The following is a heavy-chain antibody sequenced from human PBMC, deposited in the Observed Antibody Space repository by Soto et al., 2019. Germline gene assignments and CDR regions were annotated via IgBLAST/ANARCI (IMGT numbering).Heavy chain of an antibody. Sequence: TVTGGTMSRGDQYVSWIRHRPGEGLEWFGYINHRGSLYYNPSLKSRVSMSVDTSKNQFSLNLSSVTAADTAVFYCVRELPQPKGIHMAVWCQGTSVT. CDR3: VRELPQPKGIHMAV. J-gene: IGHJ6*02. CDR1: GGTMSRGDQY. D-gene: IGHD2-21*01. CDR2: INHRGSL. V-gene: IGHV4-31*02.